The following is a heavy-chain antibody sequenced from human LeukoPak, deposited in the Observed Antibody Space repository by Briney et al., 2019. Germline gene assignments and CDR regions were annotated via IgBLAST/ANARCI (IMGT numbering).Heavy chain of an antibody. CDR2: IRSKANSYAT. CDR3: TRHGYSGSRPGGFDP. Sequence: GGSLKLSCAASGFTFSGSAMHWVCQASGKGLEWVGRIRSKANSYATAYAASVKGRFTISRDDSKNTAYLQMNSLKTEDTAVYYCTRHGYSGSRPGGFDPWGQGTLVTVSS. CDR1: GFTFSGSA. J-gene: IGHJ5*02. D-gene: IGHD1-26*01. V-gene: IGHV3-73*01.